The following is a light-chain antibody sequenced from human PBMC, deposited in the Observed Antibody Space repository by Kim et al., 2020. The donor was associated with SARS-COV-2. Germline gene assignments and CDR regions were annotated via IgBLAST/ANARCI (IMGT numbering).Light chain of an antibody. CDR2: RAS. CDR3: QQYVDMWT. CDR1: QSASNF. J-gene: IGKJ1*01. Sequence: SLSPGDRATPACRASQSASNFLAWYQQKPGQAPRLLIHRASIRAAGIPARFSGSGAGTEFTLTISSLQPEDFAVYYCQQYVDMWTFGQGTKVDIK. V-gene: IGKV3-15*01.